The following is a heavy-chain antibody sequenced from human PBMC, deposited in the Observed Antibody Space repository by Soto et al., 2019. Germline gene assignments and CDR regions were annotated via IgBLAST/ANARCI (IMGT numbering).Heavy chain of an antibody. D-gene: IGHD3-3*01. CDR1: GFTFSSYA. Sequence: GGSLRLSCAASGFTFSSYAMSWVRQAPGKGLEWVSAISGSGGSTYYADSVKGRFTISRDNSKNTLYLQMNSLRAEDTAVYYCAKDLLGSYYDFWSGPNYFDYWGQGTLVTVSS. CDR3: AKDLLGSYYDFWSGPNYFDY. J-gene: IGHJ4*02. CDR2: ISGSGGST. V-gene: IGHV3-23*01.